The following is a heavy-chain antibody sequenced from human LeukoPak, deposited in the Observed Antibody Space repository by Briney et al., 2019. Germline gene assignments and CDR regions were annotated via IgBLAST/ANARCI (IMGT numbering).Heavy chain of an antibody. Sequence: GESLKISCQGSGYNFANSWIGWVRQMPGIGLEWVGLIYPDDSDIRYSPSFQGHVSISADKSTSTAYLQWISLKASDTAMYYCARRSDRKGFDYWGQGTLVTVSS. D-gene: IGHD3-22*01. CDR2: IYPDDSDI. CDR3: ARRSDRKGFDY. V-gene: IGHV5-51*01. CDR1: GYNFANSW. J-gene: IGHJ4*02.